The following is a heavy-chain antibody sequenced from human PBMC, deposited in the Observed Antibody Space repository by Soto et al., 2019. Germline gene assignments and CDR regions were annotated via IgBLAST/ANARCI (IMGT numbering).Heavy chain of an antibody. CDR3: TRGLFSGSSYSGSWYYFDS. J-gene: IGHJ4*02. Sequence: SETLSLTCTVSGGSISSYYWSWIRQTPGKGLQWIGQINHSGSSIYNPSLKNRVTISTMSNNKFSLELSSVTAADTAVYYCTRGLFSGSSYSGSWYYFDSWGQGTMVTVSS. CDR2: INHSGSS. CDR1: GGSISSYY. V-gene: IGHV4-34*01. D-gene: IGHD1-26*01.